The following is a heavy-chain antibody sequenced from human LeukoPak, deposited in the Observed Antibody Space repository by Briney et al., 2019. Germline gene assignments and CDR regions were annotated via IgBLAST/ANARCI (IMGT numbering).Heavy chain of an antibody. J-gene: IGHJ6*04. Sequence: GGSLRLSCAAPGFTFSSYAMNWVRQAPGKGLEWVSYISSSGGTIYYADSVKGRFTISRDNAKNSLYLQMNSLSAEDTAVYYCASDSRGMDVWGKGTTVTVSS. CDR2: ISSSGGTI. CDR1: GFTFSSYA. CDR3: ASDSRGMDV. V-gene: IGHV3-48*03.